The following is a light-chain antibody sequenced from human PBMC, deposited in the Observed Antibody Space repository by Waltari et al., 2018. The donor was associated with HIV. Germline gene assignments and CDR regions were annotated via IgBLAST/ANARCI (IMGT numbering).Light chain of an antibody. J-gene: IGLJ3*02. CDR1: SSDVGGYDY. CDR3: CSYAGAYTFWV. CDR2: DVT. Sequence: QPRSVSGSPGQSVTISCTGTSSDVGGYDYVSWYQQHPGKAPRLMIYDVTKRPSGVRDRFSGSKSGNTASLTISGLQAEDEAEYYCCSYAGAYTFWVFGGGTQLTVL. V-gene: IGLV2-11*01.